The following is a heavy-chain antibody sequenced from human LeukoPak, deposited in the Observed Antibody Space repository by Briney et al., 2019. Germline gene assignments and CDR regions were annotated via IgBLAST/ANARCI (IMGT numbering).Heavy chain of an antibody. V-gene: IGHV4-30-4*08. D-gene: IGHD3-3*01. CDR1: GGSISSGDYY. J-gene: IGHJ5*02. Sequence: SETLSLTCTVSGGSISSGDYYWSWIRQPPGKGLEWIGYIYYSGSTYYNPSLKRRVTISVDTSKNQFSLKLSSVTAADTAVYYCARKLRFLEWLPYARWFDPWGQGTLVTVSS. CDR3: ARKLRFLEWLPYARWFDP. CDR2: IYYSGST.